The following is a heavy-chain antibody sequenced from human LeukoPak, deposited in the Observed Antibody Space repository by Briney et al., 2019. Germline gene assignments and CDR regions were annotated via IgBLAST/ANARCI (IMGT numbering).Heavy chain of an antibody. D-gene: IGHD1-26*01. J-gene: IGHJ4*02. CDR2: IYYSGST. CDR3: ARDEWEYGTNFDY. Sequence: SQTLSLTCTVSGGSISSGGYYWSWIRQHPGKGLEWIGYIYYSGSTNYNPSLKSRVTISVDTSKNQFSLKLSSVTAADTAVYYCARDEWEYGTNFDYWGQGTLVTVSS. CDR1: GGSISSGGYY. V-gene: IGHV4-31*03.